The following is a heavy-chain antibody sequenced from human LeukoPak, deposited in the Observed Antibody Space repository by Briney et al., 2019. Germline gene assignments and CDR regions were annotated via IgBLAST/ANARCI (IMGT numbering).Heavy chain of an antibody. D-gene: IGHD6-13*01. CDR1: GYSFTSYW. V-gene: IGHV5-51*03. Sequence: KPGESLKISCKGSGYSFTSYWIGWVRQMPGEGLEWMGIIYPGDSDTRYSPSFQGQVTISADKSISTAYLQWSSLKASDTAMYYCASTSSSWYEHKYYFDYWGQGTLVTVSS. CDR2: IYPGDSDT. CDR3: ASTSSSWYEHKYYFDY. J-gene: IGHJ4*02.